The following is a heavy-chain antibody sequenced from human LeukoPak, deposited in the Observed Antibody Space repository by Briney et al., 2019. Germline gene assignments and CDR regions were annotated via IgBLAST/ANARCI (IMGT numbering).Heavy chain of an antibody. J-gene: IGHJ4*02. CDR1: GVSSSWTW. Sequence: GGSLRLSCAASGVSSSWTWMHWVRQAPGKGLVWVSHINSDGTTTSFADSVRGRFTISRDNTQGMVYLQMNSLRAEDTAVYYCATDGSYGLTYWGQGTLVTVSS. D-gene: IGHD3-16*01. CDR2: INSDGTTT. V-gene: IGHV3-74*01. CDR3: ATDGSYGLTY.